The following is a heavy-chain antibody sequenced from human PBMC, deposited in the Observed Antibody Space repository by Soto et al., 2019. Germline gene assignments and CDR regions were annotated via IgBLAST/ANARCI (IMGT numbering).Heavy chain of an antibody. CDR2: INAGNGNT. CDR3: ARLAARYCSSISCYTSYFDC. CDR1: GYTFTSYA. D-gene: IGHD2-2*02. J-gene: IGHJ4*02. V-gene: IGHV1-3*01. Sequence: ASVKVSCKASGYTFTSYAMHWVRQAPGQRLEWMGWINAGNGNTKYSQKFQGRVTITRDTSASTAYMELSSLRSEDTAVYYCARLAARYCSSISCYTSYFDCWGQGTLVTVSS.